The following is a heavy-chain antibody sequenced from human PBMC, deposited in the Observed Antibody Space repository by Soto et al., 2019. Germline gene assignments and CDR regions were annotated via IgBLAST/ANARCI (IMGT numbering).Heavy chain of an antibody. CDR1: GYTFTSYY. CDR2: INPSGGST. J-gene: IGHJ6*02. D-gene: IGHD2-2*01. CDR3: ARQGIVVVPAAMNYYYGMDV. V-gene: IGHV1-46*01. Sequence: ASVKVSCKASGYTFTSYYMHWVLQAPGQGLEWMGIINPSGGSTSYAQKFQGRVTMTRDTSTSTVYMELSSLRSEDTAVYYCARQGIVVVPAAMNYYYGMDVWGQGTTVTVSS.